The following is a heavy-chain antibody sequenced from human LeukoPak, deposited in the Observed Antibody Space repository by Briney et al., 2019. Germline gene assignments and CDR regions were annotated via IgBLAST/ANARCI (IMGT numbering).Heavy chain of an antibody. D-gene: IGHD4-17*01. Sequence: GGSLRLSCAASGFTFSSSAMSWVRQAPGKGLEWVSAISNNGGYTYYADSVKGRFTISRDNAKNSLYLQMNSLRAEDTAVYYCARVPIYGDYAPFDYWGQGTLVTVSS. CDR1: GFTFSSSA. CDR3: ARVPIYGDYAPFDY. J-gene: IGHJ4*02. CDR2: ISNNGGYT. V-gene: IGHV3-21*01.